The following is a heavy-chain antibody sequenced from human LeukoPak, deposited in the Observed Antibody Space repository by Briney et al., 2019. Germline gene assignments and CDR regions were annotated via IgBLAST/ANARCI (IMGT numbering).Heavy chain of an antibody. J-gene: IGHJ6*02. Sequence: PAETLSLTCTVSGGSISSGALYWSWIRQRPGKGLEWIGYIYYSGSTYYNPSLNSLATISVDTAKTEFTLKLRSMTAADTAVYYCARALGYCGSTKCNYGLDGWGQGTTVTVS. V-gene: IGHV4-30-4*02. CDR2: IYYSGST. D-gene: IGHD2-2*01. CDR3: ARALGYCGSTKCNYGLDG. CDR1: GGSISSGALY.